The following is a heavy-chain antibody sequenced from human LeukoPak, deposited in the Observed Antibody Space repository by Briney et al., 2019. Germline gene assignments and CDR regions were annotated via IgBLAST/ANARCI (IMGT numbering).Heavy chain of an antibody. CDR3: ARGFCSSTSCYQGPFDF. Sequence: GGSLRLSCAASGFIFSSAWMTWVRQAPGKGLEWVGHIKNKTNGGTTDYAAPVKGRFIISRDDSKNTLYLQMNSLRTEDTAVYYCARGFCSSTSCYQGPFDFWGQGTLVTVSS. CDR2: IKNKTNGGTT. J-gene: IGHJ4*02. V-gene: IGHV3-15*01. D-gene: IGHD2-2*01. CDR1: GFIFSSAW.